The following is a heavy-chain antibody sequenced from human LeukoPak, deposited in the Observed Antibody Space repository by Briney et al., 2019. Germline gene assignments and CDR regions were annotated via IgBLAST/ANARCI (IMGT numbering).Heavy chain of an antibody. Sequence: PGGSLRLSCAASGFTFSNAWMSWVRQAHGKGLEWVGRIKSKTDDGTTDYAAPVKGRFTISRDDTKDTLYLQMNSLKAEDTAVYYCARGVYDFCSGYYSGDYYYYKDVWGKGTTVTVSS. V-gene: IGHV3-15*01. J-gene: IGHJ6*03. CDR2: IKSKTDDGTT. CDR1: GFTFSNAW. CDR3: ARGVYDFCSGYYSGDYYYYKDV. D-gene: IGHD3-3*01.